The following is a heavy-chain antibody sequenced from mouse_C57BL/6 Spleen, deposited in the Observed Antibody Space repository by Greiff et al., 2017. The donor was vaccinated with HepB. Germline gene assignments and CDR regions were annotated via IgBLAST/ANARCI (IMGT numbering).Heavy chain of an antibody. V-gene: IGHV1-80*01. CDR2: IYPGDGDT. CDR3: ARDHYSNFPWFAY. D-gene: IGHD2-5*01. J-gene: IGHJ3*01. CDR1: GYAFSSYW. Sequence: QVHVKQSGAELVKPGASVKISCKASGYAFSSYWMNWVKQRPGKGLEWIGQIYPGDGDTNYNGKFKGKATLTADKSSSTAYMQLSSLTSEDSAVYFCARDHYSNFPWFAYWGQGTLVTVSA.